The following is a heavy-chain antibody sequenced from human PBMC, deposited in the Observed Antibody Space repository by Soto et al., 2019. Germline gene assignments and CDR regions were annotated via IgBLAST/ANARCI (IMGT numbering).Heavy chain of an antibody. V-gene: IGHV4-39*01. CDR3: ARLSVVPAAIGRGYFDY. CDR2: IYYSGST. CDR1: GGSISSSSYY. Sequence: SETLSLTCTVSGGSISSSSYYWGWVRQPPGKGLEWIGSIYYSGSTYYNPSLKSRVTISVDTSKNQFSLKLSSVTAADTAVYYCARLSVVPAAIGRGYFDYWGQGTLVTVSS. J-gene: IGHJ4*02. D-gene: IGHD2-2*01.